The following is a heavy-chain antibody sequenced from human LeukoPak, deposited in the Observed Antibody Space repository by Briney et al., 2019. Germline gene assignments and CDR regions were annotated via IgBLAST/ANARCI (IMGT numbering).Heavy chain of an antibody. J-gene: IGHJ4*02. CDR2: INSDGINT. V-gene: IGHV3-74*01. D-gene: IGHD4-17*01. CDR3: AKDRSVTTTGTRDDY. CDR1: GFTFSNYW. Sequence: GGSLRLSCAASGFTFSNYWMHWVRQAPGKELVWVSRINSDGINTSYADSVKGRFTISRDNAKNTLNLHMNSLRAEDTAVYYCAKDRSVTTTGTRDDYWGQGTLVTVSS.